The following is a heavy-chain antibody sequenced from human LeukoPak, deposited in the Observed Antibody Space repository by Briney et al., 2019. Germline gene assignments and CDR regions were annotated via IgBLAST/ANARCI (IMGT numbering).Heavy chain of an antibody. J-gene: IGHJ4*02. CDR1: GFTFSNYA. Sequence: GGSLRLSCAASGFTFSNYAMRWFRQAPGKGLEWVSSISANGAGTYYADSVKGRFTISRDNSKNTVYLQTNSLRAEDTAVYYCAKDSGNSGWYVDNWGQGTLVTVSS. D-gene: IGHD6-19*01. CDR3: AKDSGNSGWYVDN. CDR2: ISANGAGT. V-gene: IGHV3-23*01.